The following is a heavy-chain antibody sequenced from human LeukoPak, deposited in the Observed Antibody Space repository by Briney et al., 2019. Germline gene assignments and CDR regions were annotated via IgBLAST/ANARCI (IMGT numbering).Heavy chain of an antibody. CDR3: ARDLPDSSSWYPNYYHYGMDV. CDR2: INSDGSST. D-gene: IGHD6-13*01. V-gene: IGHV3-74*01. Sequence: GGSLRLSCAASGFTFSSYWMHWVRQAPGKGLVWVSRINSDGSSTSYADSVKGRFTISRDNAKNTLYLQMNSLRAEDTAVYYCARDLPDSSSWYPNYYHYGMDVWGQGTTVTVSS. J-gene: IGHJ6*02. CDR1: GFTFSSYW.